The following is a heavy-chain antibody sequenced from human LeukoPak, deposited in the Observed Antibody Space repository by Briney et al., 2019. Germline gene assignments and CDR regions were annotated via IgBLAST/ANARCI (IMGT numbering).Heavy chain of an antibody. V-gene: IGHV3-9*01. J-gene: IGHJ3*02. Sequence: PGGSLRLSCAASGFTFEDYAMHWVRQAPGKGLEGVSGISWNSGSIGYADSVKGRFTISRDNAKNSLYLQMNSLRAEDTAVYYCATLLWFGTRSSPAFDIWGQGTMVTVSS. CDR1: GFTFEDYA. CDR3: ATLLWFGTRSSPAFDI. D-gene: IGHD3-10*01. CDR2: ISWNSGSI.